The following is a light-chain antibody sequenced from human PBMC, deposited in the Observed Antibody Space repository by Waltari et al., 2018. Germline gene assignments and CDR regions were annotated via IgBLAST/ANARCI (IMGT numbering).Light chain of an antibody. CDR3: QQYNYWPPGT. Sequence: EIVMTPSPVTLSVSPGERATLSCRASQSVRSNLAWYQQKPGQAPRLLIYDASTRATTIPARFSGSGSGTEFTLTISSLQSEDFAVYYCQQYNYWPPGTFGQGTRLDIK. J-gene: IGKJ5*01. V-gene: IGKV3-15*01. CDR1: QSVRSN. CDR2: DAS.